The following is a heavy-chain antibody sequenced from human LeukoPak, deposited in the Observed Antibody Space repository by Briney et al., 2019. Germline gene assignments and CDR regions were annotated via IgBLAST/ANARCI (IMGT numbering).Heavy chain of an antibody. J-gene: IGHJ4*02. V-gene: IGHV3-66*01. CDR3: ARKRGYNYGYAG. CDR2: TYSGGST. Sequence: GGSLRLSCAASGFTVSSNYMSGVRQAPGKGLEWVSVTYSGGSTYYADSVKGRFTISRDNSNNTLYLQINSLRAEDTAVYYCARKRGYNYGYAGWGQGTLVTVSS. D-gene: IGHD5-18*01. CDR1: GFTVSSNY.